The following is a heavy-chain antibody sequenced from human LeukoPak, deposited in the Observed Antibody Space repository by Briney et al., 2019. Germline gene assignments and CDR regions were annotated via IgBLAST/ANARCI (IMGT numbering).Heavy chain of an antibody. J-gene: IGHJ4*02. D-gene: IGHD6-13*01. CDR2: IYPGDSDT. V-gene: IGHV5-51*01. Sequence: GESLKISCKGSGYTFTNYWIVWVRQMPGKGLEWMGIIYPGDSDTKYSPSFQGQVTISADKSFSTASLQWSSLKASVTAMYYCALMYSTTWFNHYYFDYWGQGTLVTVSS. CDR1: GYTFTNYW. CDR3: ALMYSTTWFNHYYFDY.